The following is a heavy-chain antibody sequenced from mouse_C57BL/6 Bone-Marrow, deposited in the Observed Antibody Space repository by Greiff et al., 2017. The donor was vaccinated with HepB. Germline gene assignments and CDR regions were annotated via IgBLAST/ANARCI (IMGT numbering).Heavy chain of an antibody. CDR1: GYTFTDYN. CDR2: INPNNGVT. CDR3: ARRQIYCYGSGLAWFAD. J-gene: IGHJ3*01. V-gene: IGHV1-18*01. D-gene: IGHD1-1*01. Sequence: EVQLQQSGPELVKPGASVKIPCKASGYTFTDYNMDWVKQSHGKSLEWIGDINPNNGVTKYNQKFKGKATLTVDKSSSTAYMELRSLPSEDTAVYYCARRQIYCYGSGLAWFADWGQGTLVTVSA.